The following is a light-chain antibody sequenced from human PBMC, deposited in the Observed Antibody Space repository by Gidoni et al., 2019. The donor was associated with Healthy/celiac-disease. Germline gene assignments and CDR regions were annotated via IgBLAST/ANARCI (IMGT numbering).Light chain of an antibody. CDR2: DVS. CDR3: CSYAGSFVV. Sequence: QSALTQPRSVSGSPGQSVTISCTGTSSDVGGYTYVSWYQQHPGKAPTPMIYDVSTRPSGVPDRFSGSKSGNTASLTISGLQAEDEADYYCCSYAGSFVVFGGGTKLTVL. V-gene: IGLV2-11*01. J-gene: IGLJ2*01. CDR1: SSDVGGYTY.